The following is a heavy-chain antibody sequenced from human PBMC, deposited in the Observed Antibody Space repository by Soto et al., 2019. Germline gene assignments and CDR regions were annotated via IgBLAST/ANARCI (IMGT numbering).Heavy chain of an antibody. V-gene: IGHV5-51*01. CDR3: ATKSYDFWSGYGVDYYYMDV. J-gene: IGHJ6*03. CDR1: GYNFNRYW. D-gene: IGHD3-3*01. Sequence: GESLKISCKGSGYNFNRYWIGWVRQMPGKGLEWMGIIYPGDSDTRYSPSFQGQVTISADKSISTAYLQWSSLKASDTAMYYCATKSYDFWSGYGVDYYYMDVWGKGTTVTVSS. CDR2: IYPGDSDT.